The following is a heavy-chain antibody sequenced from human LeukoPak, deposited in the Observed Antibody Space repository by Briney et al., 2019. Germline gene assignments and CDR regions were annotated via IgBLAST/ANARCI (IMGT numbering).Heavy chain of an antibody. CDR3: AVAHGIDWLFPFDY. CDR1: GGTFSSYA. J-gene: IGHJ4*02. CDR2: IIPIFGTA. Sequence: SVKVSCKASGGTFSSYAISWVRQAPGQGLEWMGGIIPIFGTANYAQEFQGRVTITADKSTSTAYMELSSLRSEDTAVYYCAVAHGIDWLFPFDYWGQGTLVTVSS. V-gene: IGHV1-69*06. D-gene: IGHD3-9*01.